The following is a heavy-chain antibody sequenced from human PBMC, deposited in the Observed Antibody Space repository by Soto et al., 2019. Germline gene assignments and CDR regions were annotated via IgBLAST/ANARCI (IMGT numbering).Heavy chain of an antibody. CDR3: AKDRQLPPYYGMDV. J-gene: IGHJ6*02. Sequence: QVQLVESGGGVVQPGRSLRLSCAASGFTFSSYGMHWVRQAPGKGLEWVAVISYDGSNKYYADSEKGRFTISRDNSKNTLYLQMNSLRAEDTAVYYCAKDRQLPPYYGMDVWGQGTTVTVSS. D-gene: IGHD2-2*01. CDR1: GFTFSSYG. CDR2: ISYDGSNK. V-gene: IGHV3-30*18.